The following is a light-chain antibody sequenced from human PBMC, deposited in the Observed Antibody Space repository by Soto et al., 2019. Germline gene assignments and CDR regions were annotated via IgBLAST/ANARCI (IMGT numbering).Light chain of an antibody. CDR2: DAS. CDR3: QQRRNWPSIT. V-gene: IGKV3-11*01. J-gene: IGKJ5*01. Sequence: EIVLTQSPATLSLSPGERATLSCRASQSVSSYLAWYQQKPGQAPRLLIYDASNRATGIPARFSGSGSGTDFTLPISSREPEDFAVYYCQQRRNWPSITFGQGTRLEIK. CDR1: QSVSSY.